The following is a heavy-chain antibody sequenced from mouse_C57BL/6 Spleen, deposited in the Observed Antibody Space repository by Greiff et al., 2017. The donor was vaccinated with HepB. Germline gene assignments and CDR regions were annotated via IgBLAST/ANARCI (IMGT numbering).Heavy chain of an antibody. D-gene: IGHD3-1*01. CDR1: GFTFSSYS. CDR2: ISGGGGDT. Sequence: EVHLVESGGGLVKPGGSLKLSCAASGFTFSSYSMSWVRQTPEKRLEWVATISGGGGDTYYPDSVKGRFTISRDNAKNTLYLQMSSLRSEDTALYYCARHRVLFDYWGQGTTLTVSS. CDR3: ARHRVLFDY. V-gene: IGHV5-9*01. J-gene: IGHJ2*01.